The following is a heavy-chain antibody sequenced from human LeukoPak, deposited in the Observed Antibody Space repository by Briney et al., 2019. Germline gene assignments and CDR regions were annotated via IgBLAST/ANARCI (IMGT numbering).Heavy chain of an antibody. CDR2: IRGSGVST. CDR3: AKAGDAWGYNSPLGGRFDY. V-gene: IGHV3-23*01. Sequence: GECLRLSCAAYVFNLSSYAMRWGRQAPGRGVEWVQAIRGSGVSTYYEDSVKRRFTISRDISKNRLYLQMNSLRAEDTAVYYCAKAGDAWGYNSPLGGRFDYWGQGTLVTVSS. D-gene: IGHD5-24*01. J-gene: IGHJ4*02. CDR1: VFNLSSYA.